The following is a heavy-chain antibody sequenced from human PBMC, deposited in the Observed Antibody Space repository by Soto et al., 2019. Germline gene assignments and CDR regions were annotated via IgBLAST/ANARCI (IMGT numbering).Heavy chain of an antibody. Sequence: QVQLVESGGGVVQPGRSLRLSCAASGFTFSSYGIHGVRQAPGKGLDWLAVISYDGSNKYYADSVKGRFTISRDNSKKTIYPQMNSLTGKDKAVYYCAKEDTAMETMGYYYYYYMDIVGKATTATVSS. CDR1: GFTFSSYG. J-gene: IGHJ6*03. V-gene: IGHV3-30*18. CDR2: ISYDGSNK. D-gene: IGHD5-18*01. CDR3: AKEDTAMETMGYYYYYYMDI.